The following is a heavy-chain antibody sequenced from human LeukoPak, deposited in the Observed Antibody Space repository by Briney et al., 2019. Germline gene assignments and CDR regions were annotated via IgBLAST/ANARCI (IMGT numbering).Heavy chain of an antibody. D-gene: IGHD4-17*01. V-gene: IGHV1-69*05. CDR1: GGTFSSYA. CDR3: ASADDYGDYVGYYYYMDV. CDR2: IIPIFGTA. J-gene: IGHJ6*03. Sequence: SVNVSCKASGGTFSSYAISWVRQAPGQGLEWMVGIIPIFGTANYAQKFQGRVTITTDESTSTAYMELSSLRSEDTAVYYCASADDYGDYVGYYYYMDVWGKGTTVTVSS.